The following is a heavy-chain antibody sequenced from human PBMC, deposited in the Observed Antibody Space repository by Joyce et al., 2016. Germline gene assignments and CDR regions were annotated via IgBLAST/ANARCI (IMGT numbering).Heavy chain of an antibody. CDR3: ARGTDYVWVSP. Sequence: QVQLQQWGAGLLKPSETLSLTCCVYGASFTLYPYWFSWIRQSPEKGLEWIGEIHYTGATNYNPSFKSRVTRSVDTSKGQFFLKLTSMTAADTAVYYCARGTDYVWVSPWGQGTLVTVSS. V-gene: IGHV4-34*02. J-gene: IGHJ4*02. D-gene: IGHD3-16*01. CDR2: IHYTGAT. CDR1: GASFTLYPYW.